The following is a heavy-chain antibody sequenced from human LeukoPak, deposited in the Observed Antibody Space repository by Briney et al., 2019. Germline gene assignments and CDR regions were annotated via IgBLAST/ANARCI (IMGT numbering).Heavy chain of an antibody. CDR2: INPNSGGT. CDR3: ARDRRITMIVGGNWFDP. CDR1: GYTFTGYY. Sequence: ASVKVSCKASGYTFTGYYMHWVRQAPGQGLEWMGRINPNSGGTNYAQKFQGRVTMTGDTSISTAYMELSRLRSDDTAVYYCARDRRITMIVGGNWFDPWGQGTLVTVSS. D-gene: IGHD3-22*01. V-gene: IGHV1-2*06. J-gene: IGHJ5*02.